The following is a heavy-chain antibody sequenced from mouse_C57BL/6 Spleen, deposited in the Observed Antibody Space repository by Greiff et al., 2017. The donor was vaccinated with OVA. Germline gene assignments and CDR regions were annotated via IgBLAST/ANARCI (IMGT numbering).Heavy chain of an antibody. CDR1: GFTFSDYG. CDR2: ISSGSSTI. V-gene: IGHV5-17*01. Sequence: EVKLMESGGGLVKPGGSLKLSCAAPGFTFSDYGMHWVRQAPEKGLEWVAYISSGSSTIYYADTVKGRFTISRDNAKNTLFLQMTSLRSEDTAMYYCARGSSGAMDYWGQGTSVTVSS. J-gene: IGHJ4*01. D-gene: IGHD3-2*02. CDR3: ARGSSGAMDY.